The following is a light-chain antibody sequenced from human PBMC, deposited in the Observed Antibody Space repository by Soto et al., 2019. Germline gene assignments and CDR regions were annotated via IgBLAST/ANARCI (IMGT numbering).Light chain of an antibody. V-gene: IGLV7-46*01. J-gene: IGLJ2*01. Sequence: QTVVTQEPSLTVSPGGTVTLTCGSSTGAVTNGHYPYWFQQKPGQAPRTLIYDTTNRHSWTPARFSGSLLGGKAALTLSGVQPEDEADYYCLLYYGAAVVFGGGTKVTVL. CDR1: TGAVTNGHY. CDR2: DTT. CDR3: LLYYGAAVV.